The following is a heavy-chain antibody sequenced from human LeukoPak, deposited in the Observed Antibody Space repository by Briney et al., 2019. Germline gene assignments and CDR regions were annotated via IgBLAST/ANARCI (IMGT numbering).Heavy chain of an antibody. D-gene: IGHD3-10*01. Sequence: PSETLSLTCAVSGYSISSGYYWGWIRQPPGKGLEWIGSIYHGGSTYYNPSLKSRVTMSVDTSKNQFSLKLSSVTAADTAVYYCVREIESNYYGYGSGSYYYWGQGILVTVSS. CDR2: IYHGGST. CDR3: VREIESNYYGYGSGSYYY. CDR1: GYSISSGYY. J-gene: IGHJ4*02. V-gene: IGHV4-38-2*02.